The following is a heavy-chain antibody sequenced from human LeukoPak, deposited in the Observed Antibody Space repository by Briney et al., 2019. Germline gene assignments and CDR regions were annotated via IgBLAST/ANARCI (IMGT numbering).Heavy chain of an antibody. CDR1: GYTFTSYG. D-gene: IGHD3-10*01. CDR2: ISAYNGNT. V-gene: IGHV1-18*01. Sequence: ASVKVSCKASGYTFTSYGISWVRQAPGQGLEWMGWISAYNGNTNYAQKLQGRVTMTTDTSTSTAYMELRSLRSDDTAVYYCARHFDFNEPDYYGSGSYLFYGMDVWGQGTTVTVSS. J-gene: IGHJ6*02. CDR3: ARHFDFNEPDYYGSGSYLFYGMDV.